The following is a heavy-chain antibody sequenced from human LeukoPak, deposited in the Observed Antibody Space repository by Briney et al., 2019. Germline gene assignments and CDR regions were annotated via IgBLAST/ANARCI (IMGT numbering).Heavy chain of an antibody. D-gene: IGHD5-24*01. V-gene: IGHV3-23*01. Sequence: GGSLRLSCAASGFTFSSYARSWVRQAPGKGLEGVSASSGSGGSTYYADSVKGRLTISRDNSKKALYLQINSLRDEDTAVYYSAQGDGYEWEYTWFDPWGQGTLVTVSS. CDR1: GFTFSSYA. J-gene: IGHJ5*02. CDR2: SSGSGGST. CDR3: AQGDGYEWEYTWFDP.